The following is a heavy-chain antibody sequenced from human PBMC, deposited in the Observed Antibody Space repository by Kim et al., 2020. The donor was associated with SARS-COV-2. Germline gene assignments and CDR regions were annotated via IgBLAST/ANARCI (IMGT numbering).Heavy chain of an antibody. Sequence: SETLSLTCAVYGGSFSGYYWSWIRQPPGKGLEWIGEINHSGSTNYNPSLKSRVTISVDTSKNQFSLKLSSVTAADTAVYYCARVPTGITGTTTAREAFDIWGQGTMVTVSS. V-gene: IGHV4-34*01. CDR2: INHSGST. CDR1: GGSFSGYY. D-gene: IGHD1-20*01. CDR3: ARVPTGITGTTTAREAFDI. J-gene: IGHJ3*02.